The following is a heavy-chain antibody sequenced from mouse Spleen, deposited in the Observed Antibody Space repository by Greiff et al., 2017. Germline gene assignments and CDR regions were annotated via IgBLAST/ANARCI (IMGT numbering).Heavy chain of an antibody. D-gene: IGHD2-9*01. Sequence: EVHLVESGGGLVKPGGSLKLSCAASGFTFSDYGMHWVRQAPEKGLEWVAYISSGSSTIYYADTVKGRFTISRDNAKNTLFLQMTSLRSEDTAMYYCARRAYYGYDGYAMDYWGQGTSVTVSS. CDR1: GFTFSDYG. CDR2: ISSGSSTI. J-gene: IGHJ4*01. V-gene: IGHV5-17*01. CDR3: ARRAYYGYDGYAMDY.